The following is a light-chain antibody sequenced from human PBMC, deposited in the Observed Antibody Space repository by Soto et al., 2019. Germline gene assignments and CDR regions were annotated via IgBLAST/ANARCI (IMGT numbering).Light chain of an antibody. CDR2: DVG. Sequence: QSALTQPASVSGSPGQSITISCTGTTSDVGGYNHVSWYQQHPDKAPKLIIYDVGNRPSGVSNRFSGSKSGNTASLTISGLQADDEADYYCSSYSSSSTVVVFGGGTQLTVL. J-gene: IGLJ2*01. CDR1: TSDVGGYNH. CDR3: SSYSSSSTVVV. V-gene: IGLV2-14*03.